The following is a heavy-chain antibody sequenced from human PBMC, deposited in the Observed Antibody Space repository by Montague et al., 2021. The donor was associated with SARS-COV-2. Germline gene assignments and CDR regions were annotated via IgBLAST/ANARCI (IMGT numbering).Heavy chain of an antibody. J-gene: IGHJ6*02. CDR1: GFNFDEYT. D-gene: IGHD2-2*01. V-gene: IGHV3-43*02. Sequence: SLRLSCAASGFNFDEYTMHWVRQVPGRGLEWVSLIVGDADRAHYADSVMGRFTVSRDNSKNSLFLEMHSLRSEDAALYYCAKDTDCSSNYCYTTGFVFSSCGMDVWGQGTTVTVSS. CDR3: AKDTDCSSNYCYTTGFVFSSCGMDV. CDR2: IVGDADRA.